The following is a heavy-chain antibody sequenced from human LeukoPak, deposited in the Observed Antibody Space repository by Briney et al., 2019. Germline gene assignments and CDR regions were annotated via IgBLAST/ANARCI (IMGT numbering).Heavy chain of an antibody. V-gene: IGHV3-23*01. CDR3: AKTLVTQRTYYYDSGSSNWFDP. Sequence: GGSLRLSCAASGFTFSSYAMSWVRQAPGKGLEWVSAISGSGGSTYYADSVKGRFTISRDNSKNTLYPQMNSLRAEDTAVYYCAKTLVTQRTYYYDSGSSNWFDPWGQGTLVTVSS. D-gene: IGHD3-10*01. CDR1: GFTFSSYA. J-gene: IGHJ5*02. CDR2: ISGSGGST.